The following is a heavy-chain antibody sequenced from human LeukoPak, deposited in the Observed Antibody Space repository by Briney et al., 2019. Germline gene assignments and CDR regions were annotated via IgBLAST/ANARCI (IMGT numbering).Heavy chain of an antibody. D-gene: IGHD6-6*01. Sequence: GASVKVSCKASGGTFSSYAISWVRQAPGQGLEWMGGIIPIFGTANYAQKFQGRVTITTDESTSTAYMELSSLRSEDTAVYYCARKTIAARSPFDYWGQGTLVTVSS. CDR2: IIPIFGTA. V-gene: IGHV1-69*05. CDR3: ARKTIAARSPFDY. CDR1: GGTFSSYA. J-gene: IGHJ4*02.